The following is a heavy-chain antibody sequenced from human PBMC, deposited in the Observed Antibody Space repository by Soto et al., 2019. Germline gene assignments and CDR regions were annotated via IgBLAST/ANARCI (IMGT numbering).Heavy chain of an antibody. D-gene: IGHD2-21*02. V-gene: IGHV3-23*01. Sequence: EVQLLESGGGLVQPGGSVRLSCEASGLTFGNNAMTWARQAPGKGLEWVSAISGDSGRTYYADSVKGRFTISRDNSKNTLYLQMNTLRAEDTAVYYCAVTPNCGRDCSAASYWYFDIWGRGTLVTVSS. CDR3: AVTPNCGRDCSAASYWYFDI. J-gene: IGHJ2*01. CDR1: GLTFGNNA. CDR2: ISGDSGRT.